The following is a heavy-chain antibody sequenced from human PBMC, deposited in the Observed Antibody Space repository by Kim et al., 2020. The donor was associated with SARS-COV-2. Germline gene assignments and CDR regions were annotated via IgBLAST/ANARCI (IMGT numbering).Heavy chain of an antibody. Sequence: SETLSRTCTVSGGSISSYYWSWIRQPPGKGLEWIGYIYYSGSTNYNPSLKSRVTISVDTSKNQFSLKLSSVTAADTAVYYCARAFTFDPWGQGTLVTVSS. CDR3: ARAFTFDP. CDR2: IYYSGST. V-gene: IGHV4-59*13. J-gene: IGHJ5*02. CDR1: GGSISSYY.